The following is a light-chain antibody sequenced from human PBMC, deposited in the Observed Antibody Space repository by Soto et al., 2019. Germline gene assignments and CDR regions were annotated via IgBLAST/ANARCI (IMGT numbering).Light chain of an antibody. V-gene: IGLV2-14*01. J-gene: IGLJ1*01. CDR2: EVT. Sequence: QSVLTQPASVSGSPGQSITMSCTGTSSDVGAYNYVSWYQQHPGRAPKLIIYEVTNRPSGVSNRFSGSKSGNTASLTISGLQAEDEADYYCSSYTYSSTLVFGTGTKLTVL. CDR3: SSYTYSSTLV. CDR1: SSDVGAYNY.